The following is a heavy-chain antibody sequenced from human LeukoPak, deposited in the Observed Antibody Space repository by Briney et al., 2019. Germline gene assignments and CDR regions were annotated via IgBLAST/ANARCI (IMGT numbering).Heavy chain of an antibody. CDR2: ISAYNGNT. CDR3: ARDRGYGSGWYGFSFDY. J-gene: IGHJ4*02. D-gene: IGHD6-19*01. V-gene: IGHV1-18*01. CDR1: GYTFTSYG. Sequence: ASVKVSCKASGYTFTSYGISWVRQAPGQGLEWMGWISAYNGNTHYAQKLQGRVTMTTDTSTSTAYMELRSLRSDDTAVYYCARDRGYGSGWYGFSFDYWGQGTLVTVSS.